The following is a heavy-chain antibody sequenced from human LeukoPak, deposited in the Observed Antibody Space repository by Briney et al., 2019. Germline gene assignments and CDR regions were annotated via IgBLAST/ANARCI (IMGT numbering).Heavy chain of an antibody. CDR2: INSDGSST. Sequence: GGSPRLSCAASGFTFSNYWMHWVRQAPGKGLVWVSRINSDGSSTRDADSVKGRFTISRDNAKNTLYLQMNSLRAEDTAVYYCARASSYSSGYDYWGQGTLVTVSS. J-gene: IGHJ4*02. CDR1: GFTFSNYW. CDR3: ARASSYSSGYDY. V-gene: IGHV3-74*01. D-gene: IGHD6-19*01.